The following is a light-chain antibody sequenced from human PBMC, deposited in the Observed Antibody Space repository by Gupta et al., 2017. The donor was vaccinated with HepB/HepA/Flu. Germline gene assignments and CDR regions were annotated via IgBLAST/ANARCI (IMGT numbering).Light chain of an antibody. V-gene: IGKV3-20*01. Sequence: EIVLTQSPGTLSLSPGERATVSCRASQSVDTRFFLWYQQKPGQGPRLLIYGASNRSSGVPDRISGSGSGTDFSLTISILEPEDFAVYYCQQYGSSPWTFGQGTKVEIK. CDR3: QQYGSSPWT. J-gene: IGKJ1*01. CDR2: GAS. CDR1: QSVDTRF.